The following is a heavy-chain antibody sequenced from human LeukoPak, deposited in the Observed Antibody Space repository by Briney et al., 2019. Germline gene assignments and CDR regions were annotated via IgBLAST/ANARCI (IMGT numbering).Heavy chain of an antibody. Sequence: GGSLRLSCAASGFTFSSYAMSWVRQAPGKGLEWVSVIYSGGNTYYADSVKGRFTISRDNSKNTLYLQMNSLRAEDTAVYYCARCGNYCSYGMDVWGQGTTVTVSS. CDR2: IYSGGNT. CDR3: ARCGNYCSYGMDV. CDR1: GFTFSSYA. V-gene: IGHV3-53*01. J-gene: IGHJ6*02. D-gene: IGHD1-26*01.